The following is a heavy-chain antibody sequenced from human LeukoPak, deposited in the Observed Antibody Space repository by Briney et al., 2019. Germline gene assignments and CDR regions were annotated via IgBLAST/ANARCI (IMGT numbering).Heavy chain of an antibody. CDR1: GYTFTSYG. V-gene: IGHV1-18*01. D-gene: IGHD2-2*01. J-gene: IGHJ6*03. CDR2: IGAYNGNT. Sequence: ASVKVSCKASGYTFTSYGISWVRQAPGQGLEWMGWIGAYNGNTNYAQKLQGRVTMTTDTSTSTAYMELRSLRSDDTAVYYCARVRGGVGGYCSSTSCLHRPYYYYYMDVWGKGTTVTVSS. CDR3: ARVRGGVGGYCSSTSCLHRPYYYYYMDV.